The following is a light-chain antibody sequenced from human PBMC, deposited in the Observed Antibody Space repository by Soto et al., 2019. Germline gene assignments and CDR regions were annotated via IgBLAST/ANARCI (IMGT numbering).Light chain of an antibody. V-gene: IGKV3-11*01. CDR3: QQRSNWPPMYT. J-gene: IGKJ2*01. CDR2: DAS. Sequence: EILLTQSPATLCLSPGERATLSCRASQSVSSYLAWYQQKPGQAPRLLIYDASNRATGIPARFSGSGSGTDFTLTISSLEPEDFAVYYCQQRSNWPPMYTFGQGTRLEIK. CDR1: QSVSSY.